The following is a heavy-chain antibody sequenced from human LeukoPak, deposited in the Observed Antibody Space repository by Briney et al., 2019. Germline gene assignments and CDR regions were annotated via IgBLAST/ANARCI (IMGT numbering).Heavy chain of an antibody. CDR2: IYHSGST. D-gene: IGHD3-22*01. V-gene: IGHV4-30-2*01. Sequence: SQTLSLTCAVSGGSISSGGYSWSWIRQPPGKGLEWIGYIYHSGSTYYNPSLKSRVTISVDRSKNQFSLKLSSVTAADTAVYYCARVGSGYYYGSFDYWGQGTLVTVSS. CDR3: ARVGSGYYYGSFDY. CDR1: GGSISSGGYS. J-gene: IGHJ4*02.